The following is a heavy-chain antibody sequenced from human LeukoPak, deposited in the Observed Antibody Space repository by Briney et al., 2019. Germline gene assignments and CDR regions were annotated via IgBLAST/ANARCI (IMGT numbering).Heavy chain of an antibody. V-gene: IGHV3-11*01. CDR1: GFTFSDYY. CDR3: ARSPLTEYCSGGSCYEYYYYGMDV. CDR2: ISSSGSTI. D-gene: IGHD2-15*01. J-gene: IGHJ6*02. Sequence: PGGSLRLSCAASGFTFSDYYMSWIRQAPGKGLEWVSYISSSGSTIYYADSVKGRFTISRYNAKNSLYLQMNSLRAEDTAVYYCARSPLTEYCSGGSCYEYYYYGMDVWGQGTTVTVSS.